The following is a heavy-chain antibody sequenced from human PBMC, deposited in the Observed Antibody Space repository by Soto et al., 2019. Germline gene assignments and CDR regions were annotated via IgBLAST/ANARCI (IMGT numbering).Heavy chain of an antibody. CDR3: ARDARDNDALDX. CDR1: GGSITSVDYY. V-gene: IGHV4-30-4*01. CDR2: IYYSGST. J-gene: IGHJ3*01. Sequence: PSETLSLTFTVSGGSITSVDYYWSCIRQPPGKGLEWIAYIYYSGSTYYNPSLKSRLTISVDTSKSQFSLKLSSVTAAETAVYYCARDARDNDALDXWGQGTMVTVS. D-gene: IGHD3-9*01.